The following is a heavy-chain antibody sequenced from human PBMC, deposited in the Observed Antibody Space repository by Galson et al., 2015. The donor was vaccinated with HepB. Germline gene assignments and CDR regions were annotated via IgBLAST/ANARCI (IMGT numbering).Heavy chain of an antibody. CDR2: IWYDGSNK. D-gene: IGHD6-13*01. V-gene: IGHV3-33*01. Sequence: SLRLSCAASGFTFSSYGMHWVRQAPGKGLEWVAVIWYDGSNKYYADSVKGRFTISRDNSKNTLYLQMNSLRAEDTAVYYCARAPLSSSWYTPTKYWGQGTLVTVSS. CDR1: GFTFSSYG. CDR3: ARAPLSSSWYTPTKY. J-gene: IGHJ4*02.